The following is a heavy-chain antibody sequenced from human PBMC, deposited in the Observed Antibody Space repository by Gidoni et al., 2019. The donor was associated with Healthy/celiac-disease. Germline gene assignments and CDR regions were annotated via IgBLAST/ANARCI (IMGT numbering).Heavy chain of an antibody. CDR3: ARDPYDILTGYLTGYDY. CDR1: GGSISSSSYY. V-gene: IGHV4-39*07. J-gene: IGHJ4*02. D-gene: IGHD3-9*01. Sequence: QLQLQESGPGLVKPSETLSLTCTVSGGSISSSSYYWGWIRQPPGKGLEWIGSIYYSGSTYYNPSLKSRVTISVDTSKNQFSLKLSSVTAADTAVYYCARDPYDILTGYLTGYDYWGQGTLVTVSS. CDR2: IYYSGST.